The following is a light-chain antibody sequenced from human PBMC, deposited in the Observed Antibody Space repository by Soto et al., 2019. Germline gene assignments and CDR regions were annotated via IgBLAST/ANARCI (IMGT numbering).Light chain of an antibody. CDR3: QQYESFPGT. V-gene: IGKV1-5*03. Sequence: DIQMTQSPSTLSASVGDRVTITCRASQGISSWLAWYQQKPGKAPKLFIFEASTLEIGVPSRFSGSGSGTEFTLSISSLQPDDFATYFYQQYESFPGTFGQGTKVEMK. CDR1: QGISSW. CDR2: EAS. J-gene: IGKJ1*01.